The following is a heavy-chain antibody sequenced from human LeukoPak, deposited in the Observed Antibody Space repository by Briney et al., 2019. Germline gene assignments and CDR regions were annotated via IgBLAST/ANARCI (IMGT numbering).Heavy chain of an antibody. CDR3: ARIGYYYDSSGYYFDY. Sequence: SETLSLTCTVSGGSISSSSYYWSWIRQPPGKGLEWIGYIYYSGSTNYNPSLKSRVTISVDTSKNQFSLKLSSVTAADAAVYYCARIGYYYDSSGYYFDYWGQGTLVTVSS. CDR1: GGSISSSSYY. D-gene: IGHD3-22*01. CDR2: IYYSGST. V-gene: IGHV4-61*01. J-gene: IGHJ4*02.